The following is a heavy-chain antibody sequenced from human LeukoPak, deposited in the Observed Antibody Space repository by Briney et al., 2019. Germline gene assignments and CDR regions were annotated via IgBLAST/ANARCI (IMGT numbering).Heavy chain of an antibody. CDR2: ISGSGGST. CDR3: AKDLGYCSSFSCPFDN. V-gene: IGHV3-23*01. CDR1: GFSFSSYT. J-gene: IGHJ4*01. D-gene: IGHD2-2*01. Sequence: GGSLRLSCAVSGFSFSSYTMSWVRQAPEKGLEWVSAISGSGGSTYYADCVKGRFTISRDNSKNTLFLQMNSLRAEDTAVYYCAKDLGYCSSFSCPFDNWGHGTLVTVSS.